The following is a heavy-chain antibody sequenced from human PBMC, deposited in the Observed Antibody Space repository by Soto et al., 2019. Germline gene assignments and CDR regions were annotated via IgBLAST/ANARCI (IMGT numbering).Heavy chain of an antibody. CDR2: FYYSGST. V-gene: IGHV4-59*01. CDR1: GGSISSYY. Sequence: SETLSLTXTVSGGSISSYYWSWIRQPPGKGLEWIGYFYYSGSTNYNPSLKSRVTVSVDTSKNQFSLKLSSVTAADTAVYYCARGTLTSYFDYWGQGTLVTVSS. CDR3: ARGTLTSYFDY. J-gene: IGHJ4*02.